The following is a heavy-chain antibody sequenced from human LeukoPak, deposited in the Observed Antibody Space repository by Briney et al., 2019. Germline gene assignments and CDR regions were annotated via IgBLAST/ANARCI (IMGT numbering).Heavy chain of an antibody. CDR1: GFTFSSYN. V-gene: IGHV3-48*04. Sequence: PGGSLRLSCAASGFTFSSYNMNWVRQAPGKGLEWVSYISSSDTSNTIYYADSVKGRFTISRDNAKNSLYLQMNSLRAEDTAVYYCARGSSSGYLVWYYDLWGRGTLVTV. CDR2: ISSSDTSNTI. CDR3: ARGSSSGYLVWYYDL. J-gene: IGHJ2*01. D-gene: IGHD3-22*01.